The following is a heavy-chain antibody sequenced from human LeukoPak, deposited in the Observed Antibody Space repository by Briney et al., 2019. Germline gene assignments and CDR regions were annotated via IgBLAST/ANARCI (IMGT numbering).Heavy chain of an antibody. J-gene: IGHJ4*02. D-gene: IGHD5-24*01. V-gene: IGHV3-21*04. CDR2: ISSSSSYI. CDR3: ASSSTGWLQLLVWDY. Sequence: SGGSLRLSCAASGFTFSSYSMNWVRQAPGKGLEWVSSISSSSSYIYYADSVKGRFTISRDNAKNSLYLQMNSLRAEDTAVYYCASSSTGWLQLLVWDYWGQGTLVTVSS. CDR1: GFTFSSYS.